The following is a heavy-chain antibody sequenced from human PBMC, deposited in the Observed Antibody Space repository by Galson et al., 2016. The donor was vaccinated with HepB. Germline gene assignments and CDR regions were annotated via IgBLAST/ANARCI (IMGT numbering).Heavy chain of an antibody. CDR2: ITESGPDT. Sequence: SLRLSCAASGLSFNNYAMSWVRQAPGKGLDWVSAITESGPDTYYADSVRGRFTISRDNSKSTLYLQMNGLTGADTAIYYCARIKLGEDWFDPWGQGTLVTVSS. V-gene: IGHV3-23*01. J-gene: IGHJ5*02. D-gene: IGHD3-16*01. CDR3: ARIKLGEDWFDP. CDR1: GLSFNNYA.